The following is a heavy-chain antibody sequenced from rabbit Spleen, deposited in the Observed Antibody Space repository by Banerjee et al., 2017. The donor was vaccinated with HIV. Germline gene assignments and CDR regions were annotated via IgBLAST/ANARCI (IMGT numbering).Heavy chain of an antibody. CDR2: VDVGSSGFT. J-gene: IGHJ6*01. CDR3: ARDTSSSFSSYGMDL. D-gene: IGHD1-1*01. Sequence: QEQLKESGGGLVQPGGSLKLSCTASGFSFNFNNYMCWVRQAPGKGLEWIGCVDVGSSGFTYSATWAKGRFTCSKTSSTTVTLQMTRLTAADTATYFCARDTSSSFSSYGMDLLGQGTLVTVS. V-gene: IGHV1S45*01. CDR1: GFSFNFNNY.